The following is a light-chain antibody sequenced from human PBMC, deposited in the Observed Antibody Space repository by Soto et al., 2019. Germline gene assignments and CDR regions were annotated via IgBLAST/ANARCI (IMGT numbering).Light chain of an antibody. CDR3: QQYGRPPTT. V-gene: IGKV3-20*01. J-gene: IGKJ1*01. CDR2: GAS. Sequence: EIVLTQSPGTLSLSPGERATLSCRASQSVSSSYSAWYQQKPGQAPRLLIYGASSRATVIPDRFSGSGCGKDSTPTSSRLEPEYFAVYYWQQYGRPPTTFGQGTKVEIK. CDR1: QSVSSSY.